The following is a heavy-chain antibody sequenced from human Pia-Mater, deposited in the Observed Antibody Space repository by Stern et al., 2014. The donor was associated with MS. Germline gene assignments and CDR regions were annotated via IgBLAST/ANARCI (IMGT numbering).Heavy chain of an antibody. V-gene: IGHV4-31*03. CDR2: ISASGST. Sequence: QVQLVQSGPGLVKPSQTLSLTCTVSGGSISSGGYLWSWIRQHPGKGLEWIGFISASGSTSYNPSLKSRLTISVDTSKTQFSLNLSCVTAADTAVYYCARKGAIVPAAIENWFDSWGQGTLVTVSS. J-gene: IGHJ5*01. CDR3: ARKGAIVPAAIENWFDS. D-gene: IGHD2-2*01. CDR1: GGSISSGGYL.